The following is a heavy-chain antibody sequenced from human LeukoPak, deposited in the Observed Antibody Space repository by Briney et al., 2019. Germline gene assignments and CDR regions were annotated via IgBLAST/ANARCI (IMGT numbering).Heavy chain of an antibody. Sequence: ASVKVSCKASGYTFTSYYVHWVRQAPGQGLEWMGIINPSGGSTSYAQKFQGRVTMTRDMSTSTVYMELSSLRSEDTAVYYCARVLKGWYFHPGRRPGGAFDIWGQGTMVTVSS. D-gene: IGHD6-19*01. V-gene: IGHV1-46*01. CDR2: INPSGGST. CDR3: ARVLKGWYFHPGRRPGGAFDI. CDR1: GYTFTSYY. J-gene: IGHJ3*02.